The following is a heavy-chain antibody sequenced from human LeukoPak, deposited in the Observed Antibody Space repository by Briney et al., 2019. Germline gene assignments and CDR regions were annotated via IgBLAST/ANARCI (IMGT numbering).Heavy chain of an antibody. CDR2: ITNDGRST. Sequence: HPGGSLRLSCAASGFTFSSYWMHWVRQVPGKGLVWVSRITNDGRSTSYADSVKGRFTMSRDNAKNTLYLQMNSLRAEDTAVYYCAPGTSTAMEYWGQGTLVTVSS. CDR3: APGTSTAMEY. J-gene: IGHJ4*02. V-gene: IGHV3-74*01. D-gene: IGHD5-18*01. CDR1: GFTFSSYW.